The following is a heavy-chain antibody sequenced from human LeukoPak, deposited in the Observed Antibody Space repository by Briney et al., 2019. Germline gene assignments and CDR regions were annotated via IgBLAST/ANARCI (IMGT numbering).Heavy chain of an antibody. CDR3: AKRDNYYDSSGFDY. CDR2: ISGSGGST. J-gene: IGHJ4*02. V-gene: IGHV3-23*01. Sequence: PGGSLRLSCAASGFTFSSYAMSWVRQAPGKGLEWVSAISGSGGSTYYADSVKGRFTISRDNSKNTLYLQMNSLRAEDAAVYYCAKRDNYYDSSGFDYWGQGTLVTVSS. D-gene: IGHD3-22*01. CDR1: GFTFSSYA.